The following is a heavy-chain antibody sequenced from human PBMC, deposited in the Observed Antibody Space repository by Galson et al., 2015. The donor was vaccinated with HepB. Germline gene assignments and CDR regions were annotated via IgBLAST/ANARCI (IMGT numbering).Heavy chain of an antibody. V-gene: IGHV4-30-2*01. Sequence: TLSLTCAVSGGSISSGGYSWSWIRQPPGKGLEWIGYIYHSGSTYYNPSLKSRVTISVDRSKNQFSLKLSSVTAADTAVYYCARGITGTRGAFDIWGQGTMVTVSS. CDR2: IYHSGST. CDR1: GGSISSGGYS. J-gene: IGHJ3*02. CDR3: ARGITGTRGAFDI. D-gene: IGHD1-7*01.